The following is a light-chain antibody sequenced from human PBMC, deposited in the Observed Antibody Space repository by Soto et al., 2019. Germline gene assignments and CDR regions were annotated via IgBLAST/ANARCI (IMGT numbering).Light chain of an antibody. V-gene: IGKV1-5*01. Sequence: DIQMMQSPSTLSASVGDTVTITCRASQTINAWLAWYQQKPGKAPKLLIYDASSLESGVPSRFSGGGSGTEFTLTISSLQTDDFATYYCQQYNDHYTFGQGTKLEIK. J-gene: IGKJ2*01. CDR2: DAS. CDR3: QQYNDHYT. CDR1: QTINAW.